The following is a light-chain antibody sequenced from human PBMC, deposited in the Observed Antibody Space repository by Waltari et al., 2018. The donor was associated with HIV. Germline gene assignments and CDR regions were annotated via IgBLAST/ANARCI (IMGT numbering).Light chain of an antibody. V-gene: IGKV4-1*01. J-gene: IGKJ1*01. Sequence: DIVLTQSPDSLAVSLGERATINCKASQSVLYNSNSKNYLSWYQQRPGQPPKLLIDWASTRESGVPDRFSGSASGTDFTLTISGLQAEDVAVYYCHKYYTTPWAFGQGTKVEIK. CDR1: QSVLYNSNSKNY. CDR2: WAS. CDR3: HKYYTTPWA.